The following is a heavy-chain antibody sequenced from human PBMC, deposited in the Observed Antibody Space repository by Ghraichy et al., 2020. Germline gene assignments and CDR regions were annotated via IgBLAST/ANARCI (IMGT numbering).Heavy chain of an antibody. V-gene: IGHV3-53*01. J-gene: IGHJ4*02. CDR1: GFTVSSSY. D-gene: IGHD1-26*01. CDR2: IYSGGTT. CDR3: ARGMVGTTAASDY. Sequence: GESLNISCAASGFTVSSSYMTWVRQAPGKGLEWVSVIYSGGTTCYADSVKGRFTISRDNSKNTLYLQMNSLRAEDTAVYYCARGMVGTTAASDYWGQGTLVTVSS.